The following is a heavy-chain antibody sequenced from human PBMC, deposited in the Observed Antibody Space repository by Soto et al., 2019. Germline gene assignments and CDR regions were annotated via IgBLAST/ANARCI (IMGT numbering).Heavy chain of an antibody. D-gene: IGHD5-18*01. Sequence: GGSLRLSCAASEFTFSSYAMHWVRQAPGKGLEWVAVISYDGSNKYYADSVKGRFTISRDNSKNTLYLQMNSLRAEDTAVYYCAREEVDTATFYYYYGMDVWGQGTTVTVSS. CDR1: EFTFSSYA. CDR3: AREEVDTATFYYYYGMDV. J-gene: IGHJ6*02. CDR2: ISYDGSNK. V-gene: IGHV3-30-3*01.